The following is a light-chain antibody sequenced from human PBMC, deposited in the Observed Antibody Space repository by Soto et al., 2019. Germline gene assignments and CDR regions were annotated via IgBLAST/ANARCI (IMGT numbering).Light chain of an antibody. V-gene: IGKV1-5*03. CDR3: QHYNSYSEA. Sequence: DIQMTQSPSTLSGSVGDRVTITCRASQTISSWLAWYQQKPGKATKLLIYKASTLKSGVPSRFSGSGSGTEFTLTISSLQPDDFATYYCQHYNSYSEAFCQGTKVELK. CDR1: QTISSW. J-gene: IGKJ1*01. CDR2: KAS.